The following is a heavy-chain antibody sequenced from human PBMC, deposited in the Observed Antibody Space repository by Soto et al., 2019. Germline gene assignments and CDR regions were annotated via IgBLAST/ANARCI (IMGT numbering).Heavy chain of an antibody. CDR1: GYTFTSYD. CDR3: ASTYYYDSSGYYYYYYYGMGV. J-gene: IGHJ6*04. CDR2: MNPNSSNT. V-gene: IGHV1-8*01. D-gene: IGHD3-22*01. Sequence: ASVKVSCKASGYTFTSYDINWVRQATGQGLAWMGWMNPNSSNTGYAQKFQGRVTMTRNTSISTAYMEMSSLRSEDTAVYYCASTYYYDSSGYYYYYYYGMGVWGEGTTVPVCS.